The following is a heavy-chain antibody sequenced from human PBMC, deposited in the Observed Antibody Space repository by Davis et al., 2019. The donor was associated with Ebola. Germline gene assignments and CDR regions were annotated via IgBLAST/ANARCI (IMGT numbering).Heavy chain of an antibody. Sequence: MPSETLSLTCAVQGGSFSGYYWSWMRQPPGKGLEWIAEINHRGSTNYNPSLKSRVTISVDTSKNQFSLKLSSVTAADTAVYYCARGGLRFLEWLLYGMDVWGQGTTVTVSS. CDR2: INHRGST. D-gene: IGHD3-3*01. V-gene: IGHV4-34*01. CDR1: GGSFSGYY. J-gene: IGHJ6*02. CDR3: ARGGLRFLEWLLYGMDV.